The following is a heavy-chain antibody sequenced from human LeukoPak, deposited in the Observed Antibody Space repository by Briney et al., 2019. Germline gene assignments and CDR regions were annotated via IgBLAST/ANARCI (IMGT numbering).Heavy chain of an antibody. D-gene: IGHD3-22*01. J-gene: IGHJ5*02. V-gene: IGHV1-2*02. CDR1: GYTFTGYY. CDR3: ARDRDTYYYDSSGYRNWFDP. CDR2: INPNSGGT. Sequence: ASVKVSCKASGYTFTGYYMHWVRQAPGQGLEWMGWINPNSGGTNYAQKLQGRVTMTRDTSISTAYMELSRLRSDDTAVYYCARDRDTYYYDSSGYRNWFDPWGQGTLVTVSS.